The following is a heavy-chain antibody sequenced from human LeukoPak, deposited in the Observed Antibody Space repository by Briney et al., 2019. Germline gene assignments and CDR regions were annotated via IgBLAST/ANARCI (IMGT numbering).Heavy chain of an antibody. J-gene: IGHJ4*02. CDR1: GFTFSPYS. Sequence: GGSLRLSCAASGFTFSPYSMNWVRQAPGKGLEWVSYITAGSSIIQYADSVKGRFTISRDNAKNSVHLQMNSLRDEDTAVYYCARSVEGFFDYWGQGTLVTVSS. CDR3: ARSVEGFFDY. CDR2: ITAGSSII. V-gene: IGHV3-48*02. D-gene: IGHD6-19*01.